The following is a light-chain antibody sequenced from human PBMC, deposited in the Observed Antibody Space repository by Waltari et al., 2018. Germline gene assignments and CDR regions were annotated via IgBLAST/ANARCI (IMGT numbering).Light chain of an antibody. CDR3: QQYNRWPPIT. CDR1: QSIATS. Sequence: EVVMTQSPDTLSVSPGGRATLPCRASQSIATSLAWYQQRRGQAPRLLIFDASTRATSISGRFSGSGSGTEFTLTISSLQSDDSAVYYCQQYNRWPPITFGQGTRLEIK. CDR2: DAS. V-gene: IGKV3-15*01. J-gene: IGKJ5*01.